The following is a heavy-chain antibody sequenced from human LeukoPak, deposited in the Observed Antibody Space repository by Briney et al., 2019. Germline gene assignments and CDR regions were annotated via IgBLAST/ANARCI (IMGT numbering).Heavy chain of an antibody. Sequence: GESLKISCMASGYSFTNYWIGWVRQMPGKGLEWMGIIYPGDSDTRYSPSFQGQVTISADKSISTAYLQWSSLKASDTAMYYCARQGSNYYYYYYMDVWGKGTTVTASS. CDR3: ARQGSNYYYYYYMDV. D-gene: IGHD4-11*01. CDR1: GYSFTNYW. V-gene: IGHV5-51*01. J-gene: IGHJ6*03. CDR2: IYPGDSDT.